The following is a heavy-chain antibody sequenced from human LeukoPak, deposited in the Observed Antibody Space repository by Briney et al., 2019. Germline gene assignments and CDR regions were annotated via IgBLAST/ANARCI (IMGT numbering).Heavy chain of an antibody. D-gene: IGHD3-3*01. Sequence: SETLSLTCTVSGGSISSGDYYWSWIRQPPGKGLEWMGYIYYSGSTYYNPSLKSRVTISVDTSKNQFSLKLSSVAAADTAVYYCARVYYDFWSGNSNWFDPWGQGTLVTVSS. CDR3: ARVYYDFWSGNSNWFDP. CDR1: GGSISSGDYY. J-gene: IGHJ5*02. V-gene: IGHV4-30-4*01. CDR2: IYYSGST.